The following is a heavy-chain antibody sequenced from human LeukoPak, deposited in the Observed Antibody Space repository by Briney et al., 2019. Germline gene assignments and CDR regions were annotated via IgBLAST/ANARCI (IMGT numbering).Heavy chain of an antibody. CDR3: ARMALTLWSSYFDS. V-gene: IGHV3-48*03. Sequence: GGSLTLTCTASGFTFSSYEMIWVRQPPGKGLEWLSYITASGSIKRYADSVEGRSTISRDNGENSLNLQMNSLRAEDTAVYYCARMALTLWSSYFDSWGQGTLVTVSS. J-gene: IGHJ4*02. CDR2: ITASGSIK. D-gene: IGHD3-10*01. CDR1: GFTFSSYE.